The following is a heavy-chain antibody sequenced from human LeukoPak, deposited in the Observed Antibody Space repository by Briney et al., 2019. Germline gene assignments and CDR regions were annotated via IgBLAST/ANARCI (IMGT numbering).Heavy chain of an antibody. CDR3: ARAELQYCGSYGLGFDP. D-gene: IGHD1-26*01. J-gene: IGHJ5*02. V-gene: IGHV1-2*02. CDR1: GYTFTGYY. CDR2: INPNSGGT. Sequence: GASVKVSCKASGYTFTGYYMHWGRQAPGQGLEWMGWINPNSGGTNYAQKFQGRVTMTRDTSISTAYMELSRLRSDDTAVYYCARAELQYCGSYGLGFDPWGQGTLVTLSS.